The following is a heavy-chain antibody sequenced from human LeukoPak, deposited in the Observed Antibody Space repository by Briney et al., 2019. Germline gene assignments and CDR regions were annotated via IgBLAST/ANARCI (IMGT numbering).Heavy chain of an antibody. J-gene: IGHJ3*02. CDR3: AREILRFDI. CDR1: GYSFNSQG. Sequence: GASVKVSCKASGYSFNSQGMNWVRQAPGQGLEWMGWINTDSGNPTYAQGFTGRFVFSLDSSVSTAYLQISNLMPEDTAKYYCAREILRFDIWGQGSMVTVSS. CDR2: INTDSGNP. V-gene: IGHV7-4-1*02.